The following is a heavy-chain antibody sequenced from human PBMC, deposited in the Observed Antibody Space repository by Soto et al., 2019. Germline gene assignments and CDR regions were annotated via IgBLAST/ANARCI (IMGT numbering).Heavy chain of an antibody. CDR1: GFTFTDYW. V-gene: IGHV3-74*01. CDR3: STAESPNVAYFFDH. Sequence: PGGSLRLSCAASGFTFTDYWTHWVRQAPGKGLVWVSRINSDGSRTSYADSVTGRFTISRDNAKNIAYLQMNHLQTEDSGVYYCSTAESPNVAYFFDHWGQGTLVTVSS. J-gene: IGHJ4*02. CDR2: INSDGSRT. D-gene: IGHD4-4*01.